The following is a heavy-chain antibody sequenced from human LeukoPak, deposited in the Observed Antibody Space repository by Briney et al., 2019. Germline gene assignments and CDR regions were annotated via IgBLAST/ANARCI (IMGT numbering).Heavy chain of an antibody. J-gene: IGHJ4*02. Sequence: SETLSLTCTVSGGSISSSSYYWSWIRQPPGKGLEWIGYIYYSGSTNYNPSLKSRVTISVDPSKNQFSLKLISVTAADTAVYYCARQKQLGVFDYWGQGTLVTVSS. V-gene: IGHV4-61*05. CDR1: GGSISSSSYY. D-gene: IGHD7-27*01. CDR2: IYYSGST. CDR3: ARQKQLGVFDY.